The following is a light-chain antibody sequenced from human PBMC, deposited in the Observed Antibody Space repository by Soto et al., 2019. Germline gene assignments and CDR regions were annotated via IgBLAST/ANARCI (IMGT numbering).Light chain of an antibody. CDR2: DAS. J-gene: IGKJ4*01. CDR1: QSVSSY. V-gene: IGKV3-11*01. CDR3: QQFSSYPLT. Sequence: EIVLTQSPANLSLSPGDRATLSCRASQSVSSYLAWYQQKPGQAPRLLIYDASNRATGIPARFSGSGSGTDFTLTINRLEPEDFAVYYCQQFSSYPLTFGGGTKVDIK.